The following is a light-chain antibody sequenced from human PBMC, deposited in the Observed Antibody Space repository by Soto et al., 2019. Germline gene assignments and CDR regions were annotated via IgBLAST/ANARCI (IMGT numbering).Light chain of an antibody. CDR1: QGISNW. CDR3: QQTNTFLPLT. CDR2: GAS. V-gene: IGKV1-12*01. Sequence: DIQMTRSPSSVSASVGDRVTITRRASQGISNWLAWYQQQPGKAPKLLIYGASSLQSGVPSRFSGGGSGTHFTLIISSLQPEDFATYYCQQTNTFLPLTFGGGTKVEI. J-gene: IGKJ4*01.